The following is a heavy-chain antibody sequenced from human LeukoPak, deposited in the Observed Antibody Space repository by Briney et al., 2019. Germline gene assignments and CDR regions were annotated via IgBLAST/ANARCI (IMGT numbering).Heavy chain of an antibody. D-gene: IGHD6-25*01. CDR1: GLIVGSDC. V-gene: IGHV3-66*01. Sequence: GGSLRLSCAVSGLIVGSDCVSWVRQTPGKGLERVSVLYGNGDTYYADSVKGRFTISRDTSKNTVYLQMHSLRVDDTSVYYCVSVYNNGWYVDYWGQGTLLTVSS. CDR2: LYGNGDT. CDR3: VSVYNNGWYVDY. J-gene: IGHJ4*02.